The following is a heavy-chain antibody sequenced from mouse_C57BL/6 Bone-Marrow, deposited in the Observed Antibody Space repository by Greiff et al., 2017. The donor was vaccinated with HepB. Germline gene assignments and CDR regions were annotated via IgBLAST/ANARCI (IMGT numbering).Heavy chain of an antibody. CDR2: INPGSGGT. CDR3: ASRGRGFDY. CDR1: GYAFTNYL. Sequence: QVQLQQSGAELVRPGTSVKVSCKASGYAFTNYLIEWVKQRPGQGLEWIGVINPGSGGTNYNEKFKGKATLTADKSSSTAYMQLSSLTSEDSAVYFWASRGRGFDYWGQGTTLTVSS. D-gene: IGHD1-1*01. J-gene: IGHJ2*01. V-gene: IGHV1-54*01.